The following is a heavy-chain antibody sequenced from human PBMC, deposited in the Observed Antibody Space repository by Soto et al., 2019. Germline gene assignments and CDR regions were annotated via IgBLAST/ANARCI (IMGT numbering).Heavy chain of an antibody. D-gene: IGHD6-13*01. CDR1: GGSISSCGYY. J-gene: IGHJ5*02. Sequence: QVQLQESGPGLVKPSQTLSLTCTVSGGSISSCGYYWSWIRQHPGKGLEWIGYIYYSGSTYYHRSLKSRVTISVDTSKNQFSLKLSSVTAADTAVYYCARAAHYSSLFRWFDPWGQGTLVTVSS. CDR3: ARAAHYSSLFRWFDP. CDR2: IYYSGST. V-gene: IGHV4-31*03.